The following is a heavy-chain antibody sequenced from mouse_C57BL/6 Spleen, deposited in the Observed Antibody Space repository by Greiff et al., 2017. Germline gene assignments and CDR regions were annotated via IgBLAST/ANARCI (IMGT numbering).Heavy chain of an antibody. V-gene: IGHV6-3*01. CDR3: TEVGFAY. CDR1: GFTFSNYW. Sequence: EVQPVESGGGLVQPGGSMKLSCVASGFTFSNYWMNWVRQSPETGLEWVAQIRLKSANYATNYAESVKGRFTISRDDSKSSVYLQMNNLRAEDTGIYYCTEVGFAYWGQGTLVTVSA. CDR2: IRLKSANYAT. J-gene: IGHJ3*01.